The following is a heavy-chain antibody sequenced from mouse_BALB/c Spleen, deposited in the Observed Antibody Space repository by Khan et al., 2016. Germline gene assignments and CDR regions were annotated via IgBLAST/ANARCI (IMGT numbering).Heavy chain of an antibody. Sequence: QVQLKESGAELMKPGASVKISCKAPGYTFSSYWIEWVKQRPGHGLEWLGEILPGSGSTIYNEKFKGKATFTADSSSNTAYMQLSSLASEDSAVYYCARLGAARSYFDYWGQGTTLTVSS. CDR1: GYTFSSYW. CDR3: ARLGAARSYFDY. D-gene: IGHD3-1*01. J-gene: IGHJ2*01. CDR2: ILPGSGST. V-gene: IGHV1-9*01.